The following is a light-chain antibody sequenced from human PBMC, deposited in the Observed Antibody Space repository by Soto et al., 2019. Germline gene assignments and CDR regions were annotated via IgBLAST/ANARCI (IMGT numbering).Light chain of an antibody. CDR2: TLS. Sequence: DIVMTQTPPSRAVTPGEPASISCRSSQGLFNSNDGNTYLDWYLQKPGQSPQLLIYTLSSRASGVPDRFSGSGSGSAFTLEISRVEAEDVGIYYCMQRLEFPITCGQGTRLAIK. V-gene: IGKV2-40*01. CDR1: QGLFNSNDGNTY. J-gene: IGKJ5*01. CDR3: MQRLEFPIT.